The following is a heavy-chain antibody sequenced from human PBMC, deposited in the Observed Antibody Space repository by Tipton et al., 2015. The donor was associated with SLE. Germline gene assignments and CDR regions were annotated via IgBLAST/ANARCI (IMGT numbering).Heavy chain of an antibody. J-gene: IGHJ4*02. CDR3: ARLRFLEWLSTGYFDY. V-gene: IGHV4-4*09. Sequence: TLSLTCTVSGDSISNNYWSWIRQLPGKGLEWIGYIYVSGSTNYNPSLKSRVAFSLDTSRNQLSLRLTAVTAADTAVYYCARLRFLEWLSTGYFDYWGQGTLVTVSS. CDR2: IYVSGST. CDR1: GDSISNNY. D-gene: IGHD3-3*01.